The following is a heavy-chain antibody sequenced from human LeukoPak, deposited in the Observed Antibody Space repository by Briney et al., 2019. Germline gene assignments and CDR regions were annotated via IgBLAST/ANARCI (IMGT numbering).Heavy chain of an antibody. Sequence: SETLSLTCAVYGGSFSDYYWSWIRQPPGKGLEWSGEINHSGSTNYNPSLKSRVTISVDTSKNQFSLKLSSVTAADTAVYYCAGSIAARLDYWGQGTLVTVSS. V-gene: IGHV4-34*01. CDR3: AGSIAARLDY. CDR1: GGSFSDYY. D-gene: IGHD6-6*01. CDR2: INHSGST. J-gene: IGHJ4*02.